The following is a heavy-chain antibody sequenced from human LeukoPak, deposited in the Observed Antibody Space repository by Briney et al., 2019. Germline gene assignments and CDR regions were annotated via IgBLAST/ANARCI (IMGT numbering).Heavy chain of an antibody. Sequence: SETLSLTCTVSGYSISSGYYWGWVRLPPGKGLEWIGNIHHSGSTYYNPSLKSRVTISIDTSKNQFSLKLSSVTAADTAVYYCATTRNYDFWSGYDYWGQGTLVTVSS. V-gene: IGHV4-38-2*02. CDR3: ATTRNYDFWSGYDY. J-gene: IGHJ4*02. D-gene: IGHD3-3*01. CDR2: IHHSGST. CDR1: GYSISSGYY.